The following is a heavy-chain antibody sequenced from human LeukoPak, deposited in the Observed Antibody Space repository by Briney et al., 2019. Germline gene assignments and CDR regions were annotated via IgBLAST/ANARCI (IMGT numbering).Heavy chain of an antibody. D-gene: IGHD2-21*02. J-gene: IGHJ6*02. CDR1: GGTFSSYA. CDR3: ARVRGDYYSTTPYYYGMDV. Sequence: GASVKVSCKASGGTFSSYAISWVRQAPGQGLEWMGRIIPILGIANYAQKFQGRVTITADKSTSTAYMELSSLRSEDTAVYYWARVRGDYYSTTPYYYGMDVWGQGTTVTVSS. CDR2: IIPILGIA. V-gene: IGHV1-69*04.